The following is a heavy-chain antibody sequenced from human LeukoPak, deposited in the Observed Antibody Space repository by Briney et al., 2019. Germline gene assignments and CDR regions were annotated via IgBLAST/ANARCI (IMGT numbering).Heavy chain of an antibody. J-gene: IGHJ6*03. CDR2: ISSSSSYI. CDR3: ARRGERVVVAATGIYYYYYYMDV. Sequence: PGGSLRLSCAASGFTFSSYSMNWVRQAPGKGLEWVSSISSSSSYIYYADSVKGRFTISRDNAKNSLYLQMNSLRAEDTAVYYCARRGERVVVAATGIYYYYYYMDVWGKGTTVTVSS. D-gene: IGHD2-15*01. CDR1: GFTFSSYS. V-gene: IGHV3-21*01.